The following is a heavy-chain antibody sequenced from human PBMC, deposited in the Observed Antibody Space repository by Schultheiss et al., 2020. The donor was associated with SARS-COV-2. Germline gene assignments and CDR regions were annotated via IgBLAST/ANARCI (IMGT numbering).Heavy chain of an antibody. J-gene: IGHJ6*03. D-gene: IGHD5-24*01. CDR1: GFTFSNAW. V-gene: IGHV4-59*12. Sequence: ESLKISCAASGFTFSNAWMSWVRQAPGKGLEWIGYIYYSGSTNYNPSLKSRVTISVDTSKNQFSLKLSSVTAADTAVYYCARGFPSDGYNHPYYYYYMDVWGKGTTVTVSS. CDR2: IYYSGST. CDR3: ARGFPSDGYNHPYYYYYMDV.